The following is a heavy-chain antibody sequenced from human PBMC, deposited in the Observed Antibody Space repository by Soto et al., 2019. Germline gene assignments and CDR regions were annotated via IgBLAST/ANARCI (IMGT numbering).Heavy chain of an antibody. CDR1: GYTFTSYG. V-gene: IGHV1-8*02. CDR3: ARGIEAGVDY. CDR2: MSPNSGKT. Sequence: GASVKVSCKASGYTFTSYGITWVRQAPGQGLEWMGWMSPNSGKTSYAQKFQGRVTMTRDTSITTAYMELSSLTSEDTAVYYCARGIEAGVDYWGQGTLVTVSS. J-gene: IGHJ4*02.